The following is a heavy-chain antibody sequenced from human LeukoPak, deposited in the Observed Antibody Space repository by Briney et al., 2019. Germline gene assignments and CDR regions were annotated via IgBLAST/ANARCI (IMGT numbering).Heavy chain of an antibody. Sequence: ASVKVSCKASGYTFTSYGISWVRQAPGQGLEWMGWISAYNGNTNYAQKLQGRVTMTTDTSTSTAYMELRSLRSDDTAVYYCARAPDFSMVRGVFNWSDPWGQGTLVTVSS. V-gene: IGHV1-18*01. CDR3: ARAPDFSMVRGVFNWSDP. J-gene: IGHJ5*02. CDR1: GYTFTSYG. D-gene: IGHD3-10*01. CDR2: ISAYNGNT.